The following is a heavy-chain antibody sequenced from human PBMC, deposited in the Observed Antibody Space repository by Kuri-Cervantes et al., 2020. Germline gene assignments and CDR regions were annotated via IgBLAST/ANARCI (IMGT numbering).Heavy chain of an antibody. D-gene: IGHD3-3*01. CDR1: GFTFSSYD. Sequence: GESLRLSCAASGFTFSSYDMHWVRHATGKGLEWVSAIGTAGDTYYPGSVKGRFTISRENAKNSLYLQMNSLRAGDTAVYYCARSIVSTIFGVVISGHAFDIWGQGTMVTVSS. V-gene: IGHV3-13*01. CDR3: ARSIVSTIFGVVISGHAFDI. CDR2: IGTAGDT. J-gene: IGHJ3*02.